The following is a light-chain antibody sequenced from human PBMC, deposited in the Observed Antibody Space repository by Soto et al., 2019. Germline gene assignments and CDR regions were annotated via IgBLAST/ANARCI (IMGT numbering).Light chain of an antibody. Sequence: QSALTQPASVSGSPGQSITISCTGTSSDVGGYNYVSWYQQHPGKAPKLMIYDVSNRPSGVSNRFSGSKSGNTASLTIFGFQAEDEADYYCSSYTSSSTLFGFGTGTKVTVL. J-gene: IGLJ1*01. V-gene: IGLV2-14*01. CDR2: DVS. CDR1: SSDVGGYNY. CDR3: SSYTSSSTLFG.